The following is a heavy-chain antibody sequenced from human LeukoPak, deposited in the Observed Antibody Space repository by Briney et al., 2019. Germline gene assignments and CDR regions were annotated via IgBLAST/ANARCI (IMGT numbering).Heavy chain of an antibody. CDR1: GYTFTGYY. V-gene: IGHV1-2*02. D-gene: IGHD3-10*01. Sequence: ASVKVSRKASGYTFTGYYMHWVRQAPGQGLEWMGWINPNSGGTNYAQKFQGRVTMTRDTSISTAYMELSRLRSDDTAVYYCARSSTMVQGGYNWFDPWGQGTLVTVSS. J-gene: IGHJ5*02. CDR3: ARSSTMVQGGYNWFDP. CDR2: INPNSGGT.